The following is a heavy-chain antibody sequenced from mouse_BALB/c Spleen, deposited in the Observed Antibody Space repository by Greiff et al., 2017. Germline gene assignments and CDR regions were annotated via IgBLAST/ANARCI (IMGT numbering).Heavy chain of an antibody. CDR1: GYTFSSYW. CDR3: AITARATPNAMDY. Sequence: VQLQQSGAELMKPGASVKISCKATGYTFSSYWIEWVKQRPGHGLEWIGEILPGSGSTNYNEKFKGKATFTADTSSNTAYMQLSSLTSEDSAVYYCAITARATPNAMDYWGQGTSVTVSS. V-gene: IGHV1-9*01. D-gene: IGHD3-1*01. J-gene: IGHJ4*01. CDR2: ILPGSGST.